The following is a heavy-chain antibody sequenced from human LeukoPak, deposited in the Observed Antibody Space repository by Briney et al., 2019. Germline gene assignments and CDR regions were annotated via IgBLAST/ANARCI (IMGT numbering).Heavy chain of an antibody. CDR2: INHSGST. CDR3: ARRKAVAGYTFDY. J-gene: IGHJ4*02. V-gene: IGHV4-34*01. D-gene: IGHD6-19*01. Sequence: PSETLSLTCAVYGGSFSGYYWSWIRQPPGKGLEWIGEINHSGSTNYNPSLKSRVTISVDTSKNQFSLKLSSVTAADTAVYYCARRKAVAGYTFDYWGQGTLVTVSS. CDR1: GGSFSGYY.